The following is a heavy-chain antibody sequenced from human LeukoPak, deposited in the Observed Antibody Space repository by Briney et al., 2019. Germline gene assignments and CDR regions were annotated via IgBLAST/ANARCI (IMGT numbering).Heavy chain of an antibody. D-gene: IGHD3-22*01. CDR1: GFTFSSYS. Sequence: GSLRLSCAASGFTFSSYSMNWVRQAPGKGLEWVSSISSSSSYIYYADSVKGRFTISRDNAKNSLYLQMNSLRAEDTAVYYCARDLRRITYDYDSSGYYRGFDYWGQGTLVTVSS. J-gene: IGHJ4*02. V-gene: IGHV3-21*01. CDR2: ISSSSSYI. CDR3: ARDLRRITYDYDSSGYYRGFDY.